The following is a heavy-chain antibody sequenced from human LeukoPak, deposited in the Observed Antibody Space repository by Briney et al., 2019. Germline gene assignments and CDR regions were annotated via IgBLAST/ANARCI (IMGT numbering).Heavy chain of an antibody. CDR3: AKERHGDGYNPYFDY. Sequence: GGSLRLSCAASGFTFSSYAMHWVRQAPGKGLEWVAVISYDGSNKYYADSVKGRFTISRDNSKNTLYLQMNSLRGEDTAVYYCAKERHGDGYNPYFDYWGQGTLVTVSS. V-gene: IGHV3-30*04. D-gene: IGHD5-24*01. CDR1: GFTFSSYA. CDR2: ISYDGSNK. J-gene: IGHJ4*02.